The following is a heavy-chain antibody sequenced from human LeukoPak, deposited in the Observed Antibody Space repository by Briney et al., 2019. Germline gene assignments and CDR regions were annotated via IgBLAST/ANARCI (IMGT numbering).Heavy chain of an antibody. V-gene: IGHV4-30-4*01. J-gene: IGHJ6*02. CDR3: ARADCSSTSCYKRYADYYYGMGV. CDR2: IYYSGST. D-gene: IGHD2-2*02. Sequence: SETLSLTCTVSGGSISSGDYYWSWIRQPPGKGLEWIGYIYYSGSTYYNPSLKSRVTISVDTSKNQFSLKLSSVTAADAAVYYCARADCSSTSCYKRYADYYYGMGVWGQGTTVTVSS. CDR1: GGSISSGDYY.